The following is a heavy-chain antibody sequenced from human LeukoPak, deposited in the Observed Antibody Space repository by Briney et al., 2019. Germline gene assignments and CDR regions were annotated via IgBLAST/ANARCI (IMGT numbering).Heavy chain of an antibody. CDR1: GYTFTSYG. V-gene: IGHV1-18*01. J-gene: IGHJ4*02. CDR3: ARVRGIAAAGTCDY. Sequence: ASVKVSCKASGYTFTSYGISWVRQAPGQGLEWRGWISAYNGNTNYAQKLQGRVTMTTDTSTSTAYMELRSLRSGDTAVYYYARVRGIAAAGTCDYWGQGTLVTVSS. CDR2: ISAYNGNT. D-gene: IGHD6-13*01.